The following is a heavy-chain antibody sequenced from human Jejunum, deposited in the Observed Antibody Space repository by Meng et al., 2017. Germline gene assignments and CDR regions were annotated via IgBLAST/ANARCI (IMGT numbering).Heavy chain of an antibody. Sequence: GESLKIYCAASGFTFSSYGMNWVRQTPGKGLEWLSHISTSGSTIYYADSVKGRFTISRDNAKNSLYLQINSLRAEDTAIYYCRGWLSTFDIWGQGTMVTVSS. J-gene: IGHJ3*02. V-gene: IGHV3-48*03. CDR1: GFTFSSYG. CDR3: RGWLSTFDI. D-gene: IGHD3-22*01. CDR2: ISTSGSTI.